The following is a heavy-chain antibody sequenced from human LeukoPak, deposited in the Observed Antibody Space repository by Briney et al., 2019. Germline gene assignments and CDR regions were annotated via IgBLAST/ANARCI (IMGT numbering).Heavy chain of an antibody. D-gene: IGHD3-16*02. CDR3: AKENILTFGGVIDPGYDS. Sequence: GGSLRVSCAASGCTFSTYGMHWVRQAPGKGLEWVAFISYDGSNKYYRDSVKGRFTISRDNSKNTLYLQMNSLRAEDTALYYCAKENILTFGGVIDPGYDSWGQGTLVTVSS. V-gene: IGHV3-30*18. CDR2: ISYDGSNK. J-gene: IGHJ4*02. CDR1: GCTFSTYG.